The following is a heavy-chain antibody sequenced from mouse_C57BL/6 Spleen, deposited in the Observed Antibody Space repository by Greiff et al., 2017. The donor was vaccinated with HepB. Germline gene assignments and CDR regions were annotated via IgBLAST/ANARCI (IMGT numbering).Heavy chain of an antibody. D-gene: IGHD1-1*01. J-gene: IGHJ3*01. CDR3: VRPCYYGSSYAWFAY. Sequence: EVQRVESGGGLVQPKGSLKLSCAASGFTFNTYAMHWVRQAPGKGLEWVARIRSKSSNYATYYAESVKDRFTISRDDSQSMLYLQMNNLKTEDTAMYYCVRPCYYGSSYAWFAYWGQGTLVTVSA. CDR1: GFTFNTYA. V-gene: IGHV10-3*01. CDR2: IRSKSSNYAT.